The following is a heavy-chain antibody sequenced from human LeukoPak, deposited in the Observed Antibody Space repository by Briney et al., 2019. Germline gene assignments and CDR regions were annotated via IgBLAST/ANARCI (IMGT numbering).Heavy chain of an antibody. CDR1: GGSISSGGYY. D-gene: IGHD6-19*01. Sequence: TLSLTCTVSGGSISSGGYYWSWIRQPPGKGLEWIGYIYHSGSTYYNPSLQSRVTISVDKSNNHFSLRLTSVTAADTAVYYCATNGWYCLDHWGQGVLVTVSS. CDR3: ATNGWYCLDH. CDR2: IYHSGST. J-gene: IGHJ1*01. V-gene: IGHV4-30-2*01.